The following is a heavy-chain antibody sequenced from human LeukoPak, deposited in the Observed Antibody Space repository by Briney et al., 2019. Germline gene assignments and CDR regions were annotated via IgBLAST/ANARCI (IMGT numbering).Heavy chain of an antibody. V-gene: IGHV3-48*03. J-gene: IGHJ3*02. CDR1: GFTFSSYE. Sequence: GGSLRLSCAASGFTFSSYEMNWVRQAPGKGLEWVSYISSSGSTIYYADSVKGRFTISRDNAKNSLYLQMNSLRAEDTAVYYCAREYNWKQEGAFDIWGQGTMVIVSS. CDR2: ISSSGSTI. CDR3: AREYNWKQEGAFDI. D-gene: IGHD1-20*01.